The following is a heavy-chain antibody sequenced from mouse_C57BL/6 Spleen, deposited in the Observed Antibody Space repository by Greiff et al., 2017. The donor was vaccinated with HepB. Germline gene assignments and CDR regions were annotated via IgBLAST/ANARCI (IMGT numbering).Heavy chain of an antibody. CDR1: GYTFTSYW. V-gene: IGHV1-64*01. Sequence: VQLQQPGAELVKPGASVKLSCKASGYTFTSYWMHWVKQRPGQGLEWIGMIHPNSGSTNYNEKFKSKATLTVDKSSSTAYMQLSSLTSEDSAVYYCARTYYGSPYFDYWGQGTTLTVSS. CDR3: ARTYYGSPYFDY. D-gene: IGHD1-1*01. CDR2: IHPNSGST. J-gene: IGHJ2*01.